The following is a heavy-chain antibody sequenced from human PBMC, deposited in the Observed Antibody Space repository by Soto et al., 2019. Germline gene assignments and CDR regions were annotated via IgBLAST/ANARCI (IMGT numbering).Heavy chain of an antibody. Sequence: EVQLVESGGGLVQPGGSLRLSCAASGFTFSLYSMSWVRQAPGKGLEWVSYISRSSTGIHYADSVKGRFTISRFVATNSIHLQMNRLREGDTGVYYCARAVTWGLDVWGQGATVSISS. V-gene: IGHV3-48*02. CDR3: ARAVTWGLDV. J-gene: IGHJ6*02. D-gene: IGHD3-10*01. CDR2: ISRSSTGI. CDR1: GFTFSLYS.